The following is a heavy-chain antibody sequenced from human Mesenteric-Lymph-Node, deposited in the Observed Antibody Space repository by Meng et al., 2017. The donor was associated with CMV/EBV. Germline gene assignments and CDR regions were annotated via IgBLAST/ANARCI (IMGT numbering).Heavy chain of an antibody. CDR2: IYRGGST. V-gene: IGHV3-53*01. CDR1: EFTVSSNY. D-gene: IGHD3-3*01. CDR3: AKGGYDFWSGYLSPFYYNYVLDV. J-gene: IGHJ6*02. Sequence: GESLKISCAASEFTVSSNYMSWVRQAPGKGLEWVSVIYRGGSTYYADSVKGRFTISRDNSKNTLYLQMNSLRAEDTAVYYCAKGGYDFWSGYLSPFYYNYVLDVWGQGTTVTVSS.